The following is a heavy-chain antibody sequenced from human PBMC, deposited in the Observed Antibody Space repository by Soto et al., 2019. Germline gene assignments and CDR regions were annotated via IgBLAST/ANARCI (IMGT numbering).Heavy chain of an antibody. CDR1: GFTFSTYA. J-gene: IGHJ6*02. CDR2: ISYDGSDK. CDR3: ATRSPRDFYYYAMDV. Sequence: PGGSLRLSCAASGFTFSTYAMHWVRQAPGKGLEWVAVISYDGSDKYYADSVKGRFTISRDNSQDTLYLQMNSLRAGDTGAYYCATRSPRDFYYYAMDVWGQGTTVTVSS. V-gene: IGHV3-30-3*01.